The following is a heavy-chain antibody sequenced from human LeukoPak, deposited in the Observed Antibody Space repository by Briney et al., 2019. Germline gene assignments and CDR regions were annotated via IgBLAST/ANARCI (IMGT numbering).Heavy chain of an antibody. D-gene: IGHD5-18*01. CDR2: IWYDGRNK. Sequence: PGGSLRLSCAASGFTFKNYGMHWVRQAPGKGLEWVAIIWYDGRNKYFADSVKGRVTISRDNSKNTLYLQMNSLRVEDTAVYYCVRDRTAIGNAFDFWGQGTLVTVSS. CDR3: VRDRTAIGNAFDF. CDR1: GFTFKNYG. J-gene: IGHJ4*02. V-gene: IGHV3-33*01.